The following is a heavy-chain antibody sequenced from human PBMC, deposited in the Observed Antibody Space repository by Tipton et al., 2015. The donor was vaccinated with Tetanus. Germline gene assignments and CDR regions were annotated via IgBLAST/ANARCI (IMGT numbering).Heavy chain of an antibody. D-gene: IGHD6-25*01. CDR2: ITSDAKNK. CDR3: VREGLVFGPAKLSCFDY. Sequence: SLRLSCEASGFSVSRHVMHWVRQAPGKGLEWVAVITSDAKNKDYADSVKGRFTISSDISKNTLYLQMNSLRTEDTSVYYCVREGLVFGPAKLSCFDYWGRGTLLTVSS. V-gene: IGHV3-30*03. J-gene: IGHJ4*02. CDR1: GFSVSRHV.